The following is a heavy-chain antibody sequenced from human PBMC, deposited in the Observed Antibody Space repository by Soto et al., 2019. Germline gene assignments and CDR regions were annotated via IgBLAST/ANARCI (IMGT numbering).Heavy chain of an antibody. V-gene: IGHV3-66*01. CDR3: ARDTGLGGQLNYYCYGMDV. CDR1: GFTVSSNY. Sequence: EVQLVESGGGLVQPGGSLRLSCAASGFTVSSNYMSWVRQAPGKGLEWVSVIYSGGSTYYADSVKGRFTISRDNSKNTLYLQMNSLRSEDTAVYYCARDTGLGGQLNYYCYGMDVWGQGTTVTVSS. J-gene: IGHJ6*02. CDR2: IYSGGST. D-gene: IGHD6-6*01.